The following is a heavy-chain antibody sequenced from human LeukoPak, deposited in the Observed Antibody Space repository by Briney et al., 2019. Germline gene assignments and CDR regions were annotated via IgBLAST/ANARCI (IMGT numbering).Heavy chain of an antibody. CDR1: GSTFSSYS. CDR2: ISSSSSTI. J-gene: IGHJ6*03. CDR3: ARDSVVVPAAISGGDYYYYSDV. D-gene: IGHD2-2*02. V-gene: IGHV3-48*01. Sequence: GGSLRLSCAASGSTFSSYSMNWVRQAPGKGLEWVSYISSSSSTIYYADSVKGRFTISRDNAKNSLYLQMNSLRAEDTAVYYCARDSVVVPAAISGGDYYYYSDVWGKGTTVTVSS.